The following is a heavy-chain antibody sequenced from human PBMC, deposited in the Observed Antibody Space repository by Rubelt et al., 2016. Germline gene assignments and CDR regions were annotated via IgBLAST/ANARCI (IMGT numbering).Heavy chain of an antibody. CDR2: IFYTENT. J-gene: IGHJ4*02. Sequence: QLQLQESGPGLVKPSETLSLTCTVSGGSISSSSYYWGWIRQPPGKGLEWIGSIFYTENTYYNPSLKSRVTISLDTSKKQCSLQLSSVTAADTGMYYWARLFDSSGWSPFDYWGQGTLVTVSS. V-gene: IGHV4-39*07. D-gene: IGHD3-22*01. CDR3: ARLFDSSGWSPFDY. CDR1: GGSISSSSYY.